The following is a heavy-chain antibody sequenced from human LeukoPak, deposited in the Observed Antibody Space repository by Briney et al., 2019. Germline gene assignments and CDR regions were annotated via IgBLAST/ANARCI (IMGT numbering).Heavy chain of an antibody. Sequence: GGSLRLSCAASGFTFSSYGMHWVRKAPGKGLEWVAVISYDGSNKYYADSVKGRFTISRDNSKNTLYLQMNSLRAEDTAVYYCAKDRYSSGWYLGYFDYWGQGTLVTVSS. J-gene: IGHJ4*02. D-gene: IGHD6-19*01. CDR1: GFTFSSYG. CDR3: AKDRYSSGWYLGYFDY. CDR2: ISYDGSNK. V-gene: IGHV3-30*18.